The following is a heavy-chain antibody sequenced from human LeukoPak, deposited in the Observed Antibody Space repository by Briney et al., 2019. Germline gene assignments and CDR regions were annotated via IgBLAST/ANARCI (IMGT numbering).Heavy chain of an antibody. V-gene: IGHV3-30*03. CDR2: ISYDGSNK. D-gene: IGHD6-13*01. CDR1: GFTFSSYG. J-gene: IGHJ4*02. CDR3: ATTRGSSWYYSFDY. Sequence: GGSLRLSCAASGFTFSSYGMHWVRQAPGKGLEWVAVISYDGSNKYYADSVKGRFTISRDNSKNTLYLQMNSLRAEDTAVYYCATTRGSSWYYSFDYWGQGTLVTVSS.